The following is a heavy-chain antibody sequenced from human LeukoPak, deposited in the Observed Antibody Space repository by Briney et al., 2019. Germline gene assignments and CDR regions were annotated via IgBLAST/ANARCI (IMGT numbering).Heavy chain of an antibody. CDR2: IIPILGIA. V-gene: IGHV1-69*04. CDR1: GGTFSSYA. D-gene: IGHD3-10*01. J-gene: IGHJ4*02. Sequence: SVKVSCKASGGTFSSYAISWVRQAPGQGLEWMGRIIPILGIANYAQKFQGRVTITADKSTSTAYMELSSLRSEDTAVYYCARGKRSMVRGLKDSPSTYYFDYWGQGTLVTVSS. CDR3: ARGKRSMVRGLKDSPSTYYFDY.